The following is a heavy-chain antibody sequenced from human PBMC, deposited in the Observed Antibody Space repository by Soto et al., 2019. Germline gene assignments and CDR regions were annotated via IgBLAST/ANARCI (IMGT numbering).Heavy chain of an antibody. V-gene: IGHV4-61*01. CDR3: AREASSSYYYVSY. Sequence: LSLTFTVSGGSVSSGSYYWSWIRQPPGKGLEWIGYIYYSGSTNYNPSLKSRVTISVDTSKNQFSLKLSSVTAADTAVYYCAREASSSYYYVSYCGQETLVTLSP. D-gene: IGHD3-22*01. J-gene: IGHJ4*02. CDR1: GGSVSSGSYY. CDR2: IYYSGST.